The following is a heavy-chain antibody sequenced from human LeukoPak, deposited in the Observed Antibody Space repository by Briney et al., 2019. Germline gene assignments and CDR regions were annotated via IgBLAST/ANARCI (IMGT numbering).Heavy chain of an antibody. J-gene: IGHJ4*02. CDR3: ARVSPLRFLEY. Sequence: ASVKVSCKASGYSFTSNYIHWVRQAPGQGLEWMGMIYPRDGSTSYAQKFQGRVTVTRDTSTSTVHMELSGLRSEDTAVYYCARVSPLRFLEYWGQGTLVTVSS. CDR1: GYSFTSNY. CDR2: IYPRDGST. D-gene: IGHD3-3*01. V-gene: IGHV1-46*01.